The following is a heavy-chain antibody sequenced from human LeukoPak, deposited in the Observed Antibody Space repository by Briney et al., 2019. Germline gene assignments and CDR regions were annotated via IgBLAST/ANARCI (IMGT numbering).Heavy chain of an antibody. CDR3: AKELRFVFRYSYGYRPTLFDY. V-gene: IGHV3-23*01. CDR2: ISGSGGST. J-gene: IGHJ4*02. D-gene: IGHD5-18*01. Sequence: GGSLRLSCAASGFTFGSYVMSWVRQAPGKGLEWVSTISGSGGSTYYADSVKGRFTISRDNSKNTLYLQMNSLRAEDTAVYYCAKELRFVFRYSYGYRPTLFDYWGQGTLVTVSS. CDR1: GFTFGSYV.